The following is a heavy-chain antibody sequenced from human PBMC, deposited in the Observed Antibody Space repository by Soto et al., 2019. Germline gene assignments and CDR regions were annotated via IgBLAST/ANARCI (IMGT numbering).Heavy chain of an antibody. CDR2: ISGSGGST. Sequence: EVQLLESGGGLVQPGGSLRLSCAASGFTFSSYAMSWVRQAPGKGLEWVPAISGSGGSTYYADSVKGRFTISRDNSKNTLYLQMNSLRAEDTAVYYCAKINGYSSGWFAYWGQGTLVTVSS. CDR1: GFTFSSYA. J-gene: IGHJ5*01. CDR3: AKINGYSSGWFAY. V-gene: IGHV3-23*01. D-gene: IGHD6-19*01.